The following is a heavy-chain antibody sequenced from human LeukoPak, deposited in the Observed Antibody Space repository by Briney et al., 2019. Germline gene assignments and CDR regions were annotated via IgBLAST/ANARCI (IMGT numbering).Heavy chain of an antibody. Sequence: PGRSLRLSCVVSGFTFSTYAMHWVRQAPGKGLEWVAIISYDGGDKYYADSVKGRFTISRDNSKNTLYLQMNSLRAEDTAVYYCAKDIRNDRFGGPGKYWGQGTLVTVSS. CDR1: GFTFSTYA. D-gene: IGHD3-10*01. CDR2: ISYDGGDK. J-gene: IGHJ4*02. V-gene: IGHV3-30*18. CDR3: AKDIRNDRFGGPGKY.